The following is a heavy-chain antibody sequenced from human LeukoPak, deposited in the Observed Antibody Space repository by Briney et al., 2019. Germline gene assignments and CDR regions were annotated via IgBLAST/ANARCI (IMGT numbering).Heavy chain of an antibody. J-gene: IGHJ4*02. V-gene: IGHV1-69*04. CDR1: GGTFSSYA. CDR3: ARDLYSYGNSYFDY. CDR2: IIPILGIA. Sequence: SVKVSCKASGGTFSSYAISWVRQAPGRGLEWMGRIIPILGIANYAQKFQGRVTITADKSTSTAYMELSSLRSEDTAVYYCARDLYSYGNSYFDYWGQGTLVTVSS. D-gene: IGHD4-11*01.